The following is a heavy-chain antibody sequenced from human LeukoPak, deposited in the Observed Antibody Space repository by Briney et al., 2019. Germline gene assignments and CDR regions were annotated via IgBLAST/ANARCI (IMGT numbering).Heavy chain of an antibody. CDR3: ARDMNRVGATTGYAFDI. CDR1: GFTFSDYY. D-gene: IGHD1-26*01. CDR2: ISSSSSYT. J-gene: IGHJ3*02. Sequence: GGSLRLSCAVSGFTFSDYYMSWIRQAPGKGLEWVSYISSSSSYTNYADSVKGRFTISRDNAKNSLYLQMNSLRAEDTAVYYCARDMNRVGATTGYAFDIWGQGTMVTVSS. V-gene: IGHV3-11*06.